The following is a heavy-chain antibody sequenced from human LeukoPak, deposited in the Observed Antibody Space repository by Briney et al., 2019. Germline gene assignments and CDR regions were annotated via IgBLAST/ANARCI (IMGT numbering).Heavy chain of an antibody. CDR3: AKVSGVAVRGVTRD. D-gene: IGHD3-10*01. Sequence: GGSLRLSCVASGFTFSSYGMHWVRQAPGKGLEWVSAISGSGGSTYYADSVKGRFTISRDNSKNTLYLQMNSLRAEDTAVYYCAKVSGVAVRGVTRDWGQGTLVTVSS. CDR2: ISGSGGST. J-gene: IGHJ4*02. CDR1: GFTFSSYG. V-gene: IGHV3-23*01.